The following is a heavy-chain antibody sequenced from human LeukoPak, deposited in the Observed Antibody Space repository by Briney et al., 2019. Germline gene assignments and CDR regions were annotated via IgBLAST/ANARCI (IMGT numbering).Heavy chain of an antibody. CDR2: IYHSGSM. J-gene: IGHJ6*03. D-gene: IGHD4-17*01. CDR3: ARGYGDYRVYYYYMDV. Sequence: PSETLSLTCTVSGGSINSSDYYWGWIRQPPGKGQEWIGSIYHSGSMYASLKSRVTMSVDTSKNQFSLKLSSVTAADTAVYYCARGYGDYRVYYYYMDVWGKGTTVTVSS. V-gene: IGHV4-39*07. CDR1: GGSINSSDYY.